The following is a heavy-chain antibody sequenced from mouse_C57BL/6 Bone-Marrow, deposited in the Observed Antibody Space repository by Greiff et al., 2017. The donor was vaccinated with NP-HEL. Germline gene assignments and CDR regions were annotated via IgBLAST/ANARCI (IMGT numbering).Heavy chain of an antibody. V-gene: IGHV1-63*01. CDR1: GYTFTNYW. CDR3: ARYAYDYDRTCFAY. CDR2: IYPGGGYT. J-gene: IGHJ3*01. Sequence: VQLQQSGAELVRPGTSVKMSCKASGYTFTNYWIGWAKQRPGHGLEWIGDIYPGGGYTNYNEKFKGKATMTADKSSSTAYMQFSSLTSEDSAIYYCARYAYDYDRTCFAYWGQGTLVTVSA. D-gene: IGHD2-4*01.